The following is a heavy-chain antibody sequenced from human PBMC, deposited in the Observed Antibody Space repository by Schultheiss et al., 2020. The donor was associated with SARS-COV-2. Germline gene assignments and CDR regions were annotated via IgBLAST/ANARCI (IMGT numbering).Heavy chain of an antibody. D-gene: IGHD4-11*01. CDR2: INPNSGGT. Sequence: ASVKVSCKASGYTFTGYYMHWVRQAPGQGLEWMGWINPNSGGTNYAQKFQGRVTMTRDTSISTAYMELSRLRSDDTAVYYCARDDALYSNYRDYYYYYMDVWGKGTTVTVSS. J-gene: IGHJ6*03. CDR1: GYTFTGYY. CDR3: ARDDALYSNYRDYYYYYMDV. V-gene: IGHV1-2*02.